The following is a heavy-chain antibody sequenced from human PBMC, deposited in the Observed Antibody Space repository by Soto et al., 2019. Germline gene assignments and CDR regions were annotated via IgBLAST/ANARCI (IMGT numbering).Heavy chain of an antibody. CDR1: GYTFTSCG. CDR3: ARDLYYYDSSGASFDY. CDR2: ISAYNGNT. D-gene: IGHD3-22*01. V-gene: IGHV1-18*01. J-gene: IGHJ4*02. Sequence: GASVKVSCKASGYTFTSCGIIWVRQAPGQGLEWMGWISAYNGNTNYAQKLQGRVTMTTDTSTSTAYMELRSLRSDDTAVYYCARDLYYYDSSGASFDYWGQGTLVTVSS.